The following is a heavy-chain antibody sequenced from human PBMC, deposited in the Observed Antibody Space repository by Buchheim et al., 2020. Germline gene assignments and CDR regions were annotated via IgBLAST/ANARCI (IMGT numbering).Heavy chain of an antibody. CDR1: GGSISSGDYY. CDR3: ARVTVTTFRVSWFDP. J-gene: IGHJ5*02. CDR2: IYYRGST. Sequence: QVQLQESGPGLVKPSQTLSLTCTVSGGSISSGDYYWSWIRQPPGKGLEWIGYIYYRGSTYYNPSLKSRVNISVDTFKNQFSLKLSSVTAADTAVYYCARVTVTTFRVSWFDPWGQGTL. V-gene: IGHV4-30-4*01. D-gene: IGHD4-17*01.